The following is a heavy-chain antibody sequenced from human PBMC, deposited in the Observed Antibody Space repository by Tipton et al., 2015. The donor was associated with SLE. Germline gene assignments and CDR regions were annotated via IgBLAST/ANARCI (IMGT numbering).Heavy chain of an antibody. CDR1: GGSISSHY. CDR2: IYYSGST. V-gene: IGHV4-59*11. J-gene: IGHJ3*02. Sequence: LRLSCTVSGGSISSHYWSWIRQPPGKGLEWIGYIYYSGSTNYNPSLKSRVTISVDTSKNQFSLKLSSVTAADTAVYYCARLNSDAFDIWGQGTMVTVSS. D-gene: IGHD1-7*01. CDR3: ARLNSDAFDI.